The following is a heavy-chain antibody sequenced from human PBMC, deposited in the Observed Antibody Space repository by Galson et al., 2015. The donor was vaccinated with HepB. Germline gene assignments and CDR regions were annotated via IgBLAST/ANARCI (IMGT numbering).Heavy chain of an antibody. CDR1: GVTFRNYA. J-gene: IGHJ1*01. D-gene: IGHD3-22*01. CDR2: ISGSGGST. V-gene: IGHV3-23*01. Sequence: SLRLSCAASGVTFRNYAMSWVRQAPGKGLEWVSGISGSGGSTYYADSGKGRFTISRDNSKNTLYLQMNSLRAEDTAVYYCAKDKYHYYDSSRGGYFQHWGQGTLVTVSS. CDR3: AKDKYHYYDSSRGGYFQH.